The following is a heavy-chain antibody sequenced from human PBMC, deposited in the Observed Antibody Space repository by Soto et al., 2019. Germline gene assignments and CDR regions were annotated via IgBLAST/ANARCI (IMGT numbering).Heavy chain of an antibody. J-gene: IGHJ4*02. CDR2: IYYSGST. CDR1: GDSIRSVNHY. Sequence: PSETLSLTCTVSGDSIRSVNHYWSWIRQPPGKGLEWIGYIYYSGSTYYSPSLKSRVTISVDTSKNQFSLKLSSVTAADTAVYDCARESEQQLASLFDYWGQGLLVT. V-gene: IGHV4-30-4*01. D-gene: IGHD6-13*01. CDR3: ARESEQQLASLFDY.